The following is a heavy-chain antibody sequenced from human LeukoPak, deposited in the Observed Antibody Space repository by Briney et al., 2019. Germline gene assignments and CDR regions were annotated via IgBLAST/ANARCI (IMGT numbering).Heavy chain of an antibody. CDR2: IIPIFGTA. D-gene: IGHD4-17*01. Sequence: SVKVSCKASGGTFSSCAISWVRQAPGQGLEWMGGIIPIFGTANYAQKFQGRVTITADESTSTAYMELSSLRSEDTAVYYCAREPYGDYVMDGTGFDYWGQGTLVTVSS. J-gene: IGHJ4*02. CDR3: AREPYGDYVMDGTGFDY. V-gene: IGHV1-69*01. CDR1: GGTFSSCA.